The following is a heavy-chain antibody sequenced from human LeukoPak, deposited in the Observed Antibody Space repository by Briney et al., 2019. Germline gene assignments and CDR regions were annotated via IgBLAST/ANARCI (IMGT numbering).Heavy chain of an antibody. Sequence: SETLSLTCTVSGVYIRSSSFHWAWIRQPPGKGLEWIGSVSFSGDTYYNPSLNSRVSISVTTSRNQFSLRLSSVTAADTAMFYCARVQEYYYDTSGYYPPHYYMDVWGKGTTVTISS. CDR2: VSFSGDT. CDR3: ARVQEYYYDTSGYYPPHYYMDV. CDR1: GVYIRSSSFH. V-gene: IGHV4-39*07. J-gene: IGHJ6*03. D-gene: IGHD3-22*01.